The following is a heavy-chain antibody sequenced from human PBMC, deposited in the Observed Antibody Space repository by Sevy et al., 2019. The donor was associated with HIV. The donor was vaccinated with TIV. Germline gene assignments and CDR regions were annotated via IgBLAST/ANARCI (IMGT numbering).Heavy chain of an antibody. Sequence: GGSLRLSCAASGFTFSKYWMSWVRQAPGKGLEWVANIQEDGSGKYYVDAVKGRITISRDNDKNALYQQMNSLWGEDTGVYYCATDPFSVTASNDYMDDWGKGTTVTVSS. V-gene: IGHV3-7*01. J-gene: IGHJ6*03. D-gene: IGHD2-21*02. CDR1: GFTFSKYW. CDR3: ATDPFSVTASNDYMDD. CDR2: IQEDGSGK.